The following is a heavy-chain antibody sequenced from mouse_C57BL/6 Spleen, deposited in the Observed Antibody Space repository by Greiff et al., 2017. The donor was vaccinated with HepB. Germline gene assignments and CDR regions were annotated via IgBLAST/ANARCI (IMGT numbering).Heavy chain of an antibody. CDR1: GYTFTSYW. J-gene: IGHJ4*01. V-gene: IGHV1-52*01. Sequence: QVQLKQPGAELVRPGSSVKLSCKASGYTFTSYWMHWVKQRPLQGLEWIGNIDPSDSETHYNQKFKDKATLTVDKSSSTAYMQLSSLTSEDSAVYYCARERLYAMDYWGQGTSVTVSS. CDR3: ARERLYAMDY. CDR2: IDPSDSET. D-gene: IGHD2-4*01.